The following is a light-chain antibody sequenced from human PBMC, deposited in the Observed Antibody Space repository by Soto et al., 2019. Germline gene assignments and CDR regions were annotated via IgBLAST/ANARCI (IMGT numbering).Light chain of an antibody. CDR2: AAS. Sequence: DIQMTQSPSSLSASVGDRVTITCRASQDIRSDLGWFQQKPGKAPKRLIYAASTLESGVPSRFRDINSGTDFPLTLGTLPLEDFATYYCLHNNSYPFIFALGPKVDI. CDR1: QDIRSD. CDR3: LHNNSYPFI. J-gene: IGKJ3*01. V-gene: IGKV1-17*01.